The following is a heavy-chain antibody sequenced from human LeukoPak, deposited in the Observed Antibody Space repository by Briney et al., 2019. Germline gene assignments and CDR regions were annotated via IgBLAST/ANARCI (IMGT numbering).Heavy chain of an antibody. Sequence: GGSLRLSCEASGFIFTGIYMTWVRQAPGKGLEWVAVMSSDGTNKYYADSVKGRFTISRDNSKNTLYLQMNSLRAEDTAVYYCAKGRGGDYSYGSYYFEYWGQGTLVTVSS. J-gene: IGHJ4*02. D-gene: IGHD5-18*01. CDR1: GFIFTGIY. CDR2: MSSDGTNK. CDR3: AKGRGGDYSYGSYYFEY. V-gene: IGHV3-30*18.